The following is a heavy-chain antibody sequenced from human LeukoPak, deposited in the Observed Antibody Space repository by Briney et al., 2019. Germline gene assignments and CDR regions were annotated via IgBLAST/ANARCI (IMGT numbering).Heavy chain of an antibody. D-gene: IGHD3/OR15-3a*01. J-gene: IGHJ1*01. V-gene: IGHV4-39*01. Sequence: SETLSLTCTVSGGSISDNSYYWGWIRQPPGKGLEWIGTIYYSGSTHYNPSLNSRVSISIDTSKNQFFLKLNSVTATDSAVYYCARQTGSGLFILPGGQGTLVTVSS. CDR3: ARQTGSGLFILP. CDR1: GGSISDNSYY. CDR2: IYYSGST.